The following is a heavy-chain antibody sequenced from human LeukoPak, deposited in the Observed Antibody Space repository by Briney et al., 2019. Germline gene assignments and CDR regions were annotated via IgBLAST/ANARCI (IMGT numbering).Heavy chain of an antibody. CDR1: GGSISSGGYY. J-gene: IGHJ5*02. CDR2: SYCSGST. V-gene: IGHV4-31*01. Sequence: SETLSLTCTVSGGSISSGGYYWGWIRQHPGKGRDWIGYSYCSGSTYYNPSLKRPATISVDTSKNQFSLTLSSVTAAATAVYYCARRAVRGPDNWFDRWGQGTLVTVSS. CDR3: ARRAVRGPDNWFDR.